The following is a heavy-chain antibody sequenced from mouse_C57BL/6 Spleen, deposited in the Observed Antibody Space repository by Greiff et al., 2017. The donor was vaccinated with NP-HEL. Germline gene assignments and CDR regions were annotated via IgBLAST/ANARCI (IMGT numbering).Heavy chain of an antibody. CDR3: ARGGLPHYYDY. V-gene: IGHV5-4*03. D-gene: IGHD2-2*01. CDR1: GFTFSSYA. CDR2: ISDGGSYT. Sequence: DVKLQESGGGLVKPGGSLKLSCAASGFTFSSYAMSRVRQTPEKRLEWVATISDGGSYTYYPDNVKGRFTISRDNAKNNLYLQMSHLKSEDTAMYYCARGGLPHYYDYWGQGTTLTVSS. J-gene: IGHJ2*01.